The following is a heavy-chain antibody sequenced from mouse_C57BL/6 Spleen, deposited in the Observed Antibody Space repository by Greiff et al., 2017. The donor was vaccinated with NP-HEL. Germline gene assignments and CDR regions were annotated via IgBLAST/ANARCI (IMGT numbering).Heavy chain of an antibody. CDR2: FYPGSGSI. D-gene: IGHD1-1*01. Sequence: QVQLQQSGAELVKPGASVKLSCKASGYTFTEYTIHWVKQRSGQGLEWIGWFYPGSGSIKYNEKFKDKATLTADKSSSTVYMELSRLTSEDSAVYFCARHEEDYYCSSYYAMDYWGQGTSVTVSS. CDR1: GYTFTEYT. CDR3: ARHEEDYYCSSYYAMDY. V-gene: IGHV1-62-2*01. J-gene: IGHJ4*01.